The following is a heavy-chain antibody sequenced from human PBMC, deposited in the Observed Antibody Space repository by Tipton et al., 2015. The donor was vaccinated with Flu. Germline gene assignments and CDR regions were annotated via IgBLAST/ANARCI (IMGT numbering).Heavy chain of an antibody. CDR2: IYTSGST. CDR1: GDSISNYY. D-gene: IGHD3-10*01. V-gene: IGHV4-4*07. Sequence: TLSLTCTVSGDSISNYYWGWIRQPAGNGLQWIGRIYTSGSTDYNPSLKGRVTMSVDTSRNQFSLRLSSVTAADTAVYFCAREAAPTPGAGYQYESWGQGKLVTVSS. CDR3: AREAAPTPGAGYQYES. J-gene: IGHJ5*02.